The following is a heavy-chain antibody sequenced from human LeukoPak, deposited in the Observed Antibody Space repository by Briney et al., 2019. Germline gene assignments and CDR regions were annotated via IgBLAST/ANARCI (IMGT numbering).Heavy chain of an antibody. CDR1: GGSISSYY. CDR3: ARGHWDIVLNWFDP. CDR2: IYYSGST. J-gene: IGHJ5*02. V-gene: IGHV4-59*01. Sequence: SETLSLTCTVSGGSISSYYWSWIRQPPGKGLEWIGYIYYSGSTNYNPSLKSRVTISVDTSKNQFSLKLSSVTAADTAVYYRARGHWDIVLNWFDPWGQGTLVTVSS. D-gene: IGHD2-8*01.